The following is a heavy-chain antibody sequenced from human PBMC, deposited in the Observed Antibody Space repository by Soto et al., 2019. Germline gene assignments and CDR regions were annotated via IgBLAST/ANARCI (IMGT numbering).Heavy chain of an antibody. J-gene: IGHJ6*02. CDR3: ARDVRSHDYGHYYYGMDV. D-gene: IGHD4-17*01. V-gene: IGHV1-18*01. CDR2: ISIYNGNT. Sequence: QVQLVQSGAGGKKPGAPVKFPAKASGNTFTSYGITWVRQAPGQGLEGRGGISIYNGNTNYAQKLQGRVTMTTDTSTSTAYMELRSLRSDDTAVYYCARDVRSHDYGHYYYGMDVWGQGTTVTVSS. CDR1: GNTFTSYG.